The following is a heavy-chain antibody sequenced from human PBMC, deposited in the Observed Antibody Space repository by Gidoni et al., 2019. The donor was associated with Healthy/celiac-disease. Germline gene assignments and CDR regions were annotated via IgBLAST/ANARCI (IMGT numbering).Heavy chain of an antibody. CDR2: ISAYNGNT. Sequence: QVQLVQSGAEVKKPGASVKVSCKASGYTFTSYGISWVRQAHGQGLEWMGWISAYNGNTNYAQKLQGRVTMTTDTSTSTAYMELRSLRSDDTAVYYCAREGDLYSSGWYHYYYYMDVWGKGTTVTVSS. D-gene: IGHD6-19*01. CDR1: GYTFTSYG. CDR3: AREGDLYSSGWYHYYYYMDV. V-gene: IGHV1-18*01. J-gene: IGHJ6*03.